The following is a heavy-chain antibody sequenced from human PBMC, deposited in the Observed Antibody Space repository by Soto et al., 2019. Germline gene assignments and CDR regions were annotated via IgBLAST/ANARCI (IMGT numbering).Heavy chain of an antibody. J-gene: IGHJ4*02. V-gene: IGHV4-61*01. D-gene: IGHD3-10*01. Sequence: SETLSLTCTVSGGSVSSGSYYWSWIRQPPGKGLEWIGYIYYSGSTNYNPSLKSRVTISVDTSKNQFSLKLSSVTAADTAVYYCAIDHYYYGSGSYYWNWGQGTLVTVSS. CDR2: IYYSGST. CDR3: AIDHYYYGSGSYYWN. CDR1: GGSVSSGSYY.